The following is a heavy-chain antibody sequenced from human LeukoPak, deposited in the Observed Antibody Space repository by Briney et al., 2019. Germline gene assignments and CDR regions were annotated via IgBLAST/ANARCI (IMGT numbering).Heavy chain of an antibody. CDR3: ARGRKYCSGGGCYANWFDP. CDR2: IYYSGST. D-gene: IGHD2-15*01. CDR1: GGSITTSNYY. V-gene: IGHV4-31*03. J-gene: IGHJ5*02. Sequence: PSQTLSLTCTVSGGSITTSNYYWSWIRQHPGKGLEWIGYIYYSGSTDYNPSLKSRLTISADTSKSQFSLRLTSVTSADTAIYYRARGRKYCSGGGCYANWFDPWGQGTLVTVSS.